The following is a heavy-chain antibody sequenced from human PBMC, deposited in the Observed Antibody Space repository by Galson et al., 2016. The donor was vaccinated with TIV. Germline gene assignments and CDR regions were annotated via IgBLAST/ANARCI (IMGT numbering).Heavy chain of an antibody. V-gene: IGHV4-38-2*02. D-gene: IGHD2-2*02. CDR3: ARDCTSTTCHIYYYGMDV. CDR1: GDSVNNGYY. Sequence: ETLSLTCAVSGDSVNNGYYWGWIRQPPGKGLEWIGNIYHTGSTYSNPSLRSRLTMSVDTSKNQFSLILSSVTAADTAVYYCARDCTSTTCHIYYYGMDVWGQGATVTVSS. J-gene: IGHJ6*02. CDR2: IYHTGST.